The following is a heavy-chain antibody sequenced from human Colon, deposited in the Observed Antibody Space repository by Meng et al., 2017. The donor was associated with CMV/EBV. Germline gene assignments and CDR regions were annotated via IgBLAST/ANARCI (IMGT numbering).Heavy chain of an antibody. CDR1: GSISSRDW. Sequence: GSISSRDWWSWGRQPQVKGLGWIGEIYQGGSTNCNPSLKSRVSMSVDKSKNLFSLNLFSVTAADTAVYYCARDLGAAAGDGRWFDPWGQGTLVTVSS. CDR3: ARDLGAAAGDGRWFDP. V-gene: IGHV4-4*02. D-gene: IGHD6-13*01. J-gene: IGHJ5*02. CDR2: IYQGGST.